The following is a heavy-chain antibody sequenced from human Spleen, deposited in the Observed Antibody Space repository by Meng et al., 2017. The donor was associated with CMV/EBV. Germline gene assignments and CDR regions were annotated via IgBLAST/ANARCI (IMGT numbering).Heavy chain of an antibody. V-gene: IGHV5-51*01. CDR3: ARLRDSGSYYFGY. D-gene: IGHD1-26*01. Sequence: GGSLRLSCACSGYSFTSYWIGWVRQLPGKGLEWMGIIYPGDSDTRYSPSFQGQVTISADKSISTAYLQWSSLKASDTAMYYCARLRDSGSYYFGYWGQGTLVTVSS. CDR2: IYPGDSDT. CDR1: GYSFTSYW. J-gene: IGHJ4*02.